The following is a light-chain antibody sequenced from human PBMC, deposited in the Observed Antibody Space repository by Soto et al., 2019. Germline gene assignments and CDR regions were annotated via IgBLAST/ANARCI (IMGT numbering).Light chain of an antibody. J-gene: IGLJ1*01. CDR1: SSDVGGYNY. Sequence: QSVLTQPASVSGSPGQSITISCTGTSSDVGGYNYVSWYQQHPGKAPKLMIYDVSNRPSGVSNRFSGSKSGNTASLTISGLQAEDEADYYRSSYTSSSTPGYVFGTGTKVTVL. V-gene: IGLV2-14*01. CDR2: DVS. CDR3: SSYTSSSTPGYV.